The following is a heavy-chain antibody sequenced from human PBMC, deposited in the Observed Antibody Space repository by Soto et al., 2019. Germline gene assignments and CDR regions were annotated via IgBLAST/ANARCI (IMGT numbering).Heavy chain of an antibody. J-gene: IGHJ6*02. V-gene: IGHV4-31*03. CDR2: IYYSGST. D-gene: IGHD3-22*01. CDR3: ARDRIDSSGYSYYYYGMDV. CDR1: GGSIGSGGYY. Sequence: PSETLSLTCTVSGGSIGSGGYYWSWIRQHPGKGLEWIGYIYYSGSTYYNPSLKSRVTISVDTSKNQFSLKLSSVTAADTAVYYCARDRIDSSGYSYYYYGMDVWGQGTTVTVSS.